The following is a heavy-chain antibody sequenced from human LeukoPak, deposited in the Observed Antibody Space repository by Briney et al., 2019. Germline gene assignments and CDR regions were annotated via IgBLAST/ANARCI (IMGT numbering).Heavy chain of an antibody. CDR3: AKELDTLFFDY. J-gene: IGHJ4*02. D-gene: IGHD5-18*01. CDR2: AGWAGGTT. V-gene: IGHV3-43*01. Sequence: GGSLRLSCATSGFNFDRYTIHWVRQAPGKGLEWVSLAGWAGGTTFYSDSVRGRFTISRDSGRKSVYLQMNSLTTDDTAFYFCAKELDTLFFDYWGQGALVTVSS. CDR1: GFNFDRYT.